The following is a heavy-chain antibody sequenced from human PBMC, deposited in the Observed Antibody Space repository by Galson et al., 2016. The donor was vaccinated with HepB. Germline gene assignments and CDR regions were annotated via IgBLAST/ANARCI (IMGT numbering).Heavy chain of an antibody. CDR2: ISTISSTI. CDR1: GFTFSSYS. Sequence: SLRLSCAASGFTFSSYSMSWVRQAPGKGLEWISYISTISSTIYYADSVKGRFTISRDNAKNSLFLQMSSLRDEDTALYYCAREGRTVTTPPDYWGQGTLVTVSS. D-gene: IGHD4-17*01. J-gene: IGHJ4*02. CDR3: AREGRTVTTPPDY. V-gene: IGHV3-48*02.